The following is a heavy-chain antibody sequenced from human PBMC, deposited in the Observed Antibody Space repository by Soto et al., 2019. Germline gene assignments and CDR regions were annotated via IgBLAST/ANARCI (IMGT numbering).Heavy chain of an antibody. CDR3: ARLEGLATISHYFDF. V-gene: IGHV4-39*01. CDR2: IYYRGNA. J-gene: IGHJ4*02. D-gene: IGHD3-9*01. CDR1: DDSINSDKYY. Sequence: PSETLSLTCSVSDDSINSDKYYWGWIRQPPGKGLEWIGRIYYRGNAYYNPSLQTRVTISLDKSKSQFSLKLNSVTAADSAVYFCARLEGLATISHYFDFWGPGALVTVSS.